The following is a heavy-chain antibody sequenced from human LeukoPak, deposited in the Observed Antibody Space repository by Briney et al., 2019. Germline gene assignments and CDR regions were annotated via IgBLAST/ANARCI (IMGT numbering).Heavy chain of an antibody. CDR1: GFTFSSYW. CDR3: ARESLVGGQQVLDY. V-gene: IGHV3-74*01. D-gene: IGHD3-16*01. CDR2: INSDGSNT. Sequence: GGSLRLSCAASGFTFSSYWMHWVRHAPGKGLVWVSRINSDGSNTRYADSVKGRFTISRDNAKNTVYLQMNTLRAEDTAVYYCARESLVGGQQVLDYWGQGTLVTVSS. J-gene: IGHJ4*02.